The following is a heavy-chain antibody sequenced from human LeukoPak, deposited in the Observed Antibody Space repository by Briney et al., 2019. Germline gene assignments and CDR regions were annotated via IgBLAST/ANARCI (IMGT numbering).Heavy chain of an antibody. D-gene: IGHD3-10*01. Sequence: SETLSLTCTVSGGSISSYYWSWIRQPAGKGLEWIGRIYTSGSTNYNPSLKSRVTMSVDTSKNQFSLKLSSVTAADTAVYYCARAGWVRGVPQLNNWFDLWGQGTLVTVSS. J-gene: IGHJ5*02. CDR2: IYTSGST. CDR1: GGSISSYY. CDR3: ARAGWVRGVPQLNNWFDL. V-gene: IGHV4-4*07.